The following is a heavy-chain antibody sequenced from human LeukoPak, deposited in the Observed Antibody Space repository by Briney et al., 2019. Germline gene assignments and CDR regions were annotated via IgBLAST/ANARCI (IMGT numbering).Heavy chain of an antibody. D-gene: IGHD2-8*01. CDR2: IFHSGTT. V-gene: IGHV4-38-2*02. Sequence: SETLPLTCTVSGYPISSGYYWGWIRQPPGKGLEWIGNIFHSGTTHYNPSLKSRVNMSVDTSNNQFSLKLSSVTAADMAVYYCASQWTIFDAFDIWGQGTMVTVSS. J-gene: IGHJ3*02. CDR3: ASQWTIFDAFDI. CDR1: GYPISSGYY.